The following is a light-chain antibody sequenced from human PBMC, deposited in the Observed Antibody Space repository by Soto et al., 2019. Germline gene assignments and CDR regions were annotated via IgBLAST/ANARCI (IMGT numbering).Light chain of an antibody. CDR3: QQFDNLPLT. Sequence: DIQMTQSPSSLSASVGDRVTITCQASQDISNYLYWYQQKPGKAPKILIYDASVLEAGVPSRFSGGGSGTHFTLTISSLQAEDVATYYCQQFDNLPLTFGGGTKVEIK. V-gene: IGKV1-33*01. CDR2: DAS. J-gene: IGKJ4*01. CDR1: QDISNY.